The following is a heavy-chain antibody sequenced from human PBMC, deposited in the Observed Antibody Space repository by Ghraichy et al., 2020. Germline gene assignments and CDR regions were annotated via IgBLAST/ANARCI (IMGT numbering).Heavy chain of an antibody. V-gene: IGHV4-31*03. D-gene: IGHD3-3*01. CDR3: ARVTTIFGVVTTNDAFDI. Sequence: SETLSLTCTVSGGSISSGGYYWSWIRQHPGKGLEWIGYIYYSGSTYYNPSLKSRVTISVDTSKNQFSLKLSSVTAADTAVYYCARVTTIFGVVTTNDAFDIWGQGTMVTVSS. J-gene: IGHJ3*02. CDR1: GGSISSGGYY. CDR2: IYYSGST.